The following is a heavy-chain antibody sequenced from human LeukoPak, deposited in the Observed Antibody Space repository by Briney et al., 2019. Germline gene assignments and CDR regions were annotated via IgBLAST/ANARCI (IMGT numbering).Heavy chain of an antibody. J-gene: IGHJ6*02. CDR2: ISGSGGST. V-gene: IGHV3-23*01. CDR1: GFTFSYYA. Sequence: GGSLRLFCAASGFTFSYYAISWVRQAPGKGLEWVSGISGSGGSTYYADSVKGRFTISRDNSKNTLYLQMNSLRAEDTAVYCCAKGYYYGSGGPYGMDVWGQGTTVTVSS. CDR3: AKGYYYGSGGPYGMDV. D-gene: IGHD3-10*01.